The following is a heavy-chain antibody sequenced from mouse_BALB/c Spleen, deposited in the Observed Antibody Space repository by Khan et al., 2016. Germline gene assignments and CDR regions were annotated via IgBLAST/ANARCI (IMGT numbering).Heavy chain of an antibody. CDR2: ISYSGST. Sequence: QLQESGPGLVKPSQSLSLTCTVTGYSITSDYAWNWIRQFPGNKLEWMGNISYSGSTSYNPSLKSRISITRDTSKNQFFLQLNSVTTEDTATYYCARAPPRWYFDVWGAGTTVTVSS. V-gene: IGHV3-2*02. CDR3: ARAPPRWYFDV. CDR1: GYSITSDYA. J-gene: IGHJ1*01.